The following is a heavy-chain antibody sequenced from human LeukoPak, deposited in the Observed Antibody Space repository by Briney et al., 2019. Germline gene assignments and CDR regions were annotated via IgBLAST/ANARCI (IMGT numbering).Heavy chain of an antibody. Sequence: ASVKVSCKASGYTFTSYGISWVRQAPGQGLEWMGWISAYNGNTSYAQKLQGRVTMTTDTSTSTAYMELRSLRSDDTAVYYCARVYSGSYYTGYFDYWGQGTLVTVSS. J-gene: IGHJ4*02. D-gene: IGHD1-26*01. V-gene: IGHV1-18*01. CDR3: ARVYSGSYYTGYFDY. CDR1: GYTFTSYG. CDR2: ISAYNGNT.